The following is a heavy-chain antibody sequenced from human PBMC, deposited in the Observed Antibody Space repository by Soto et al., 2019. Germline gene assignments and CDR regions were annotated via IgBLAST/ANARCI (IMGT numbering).Heavy chain of an antibody. V-gene: IGHV4-61*01. CDR2: IYYSGST. J-gene: IGHJ4*02. CDR3: ARGVEVAGTFDY. CDR1: GGSVSSGSYY. Sequence: QVQLQESGPGLVKPSETLSLTCTVSGGSVSSGSYYWSWIRQPPGKGLEWIGYIYYSGSTNYNPSLKSRVTISLDTSKNQFSLKLSSVTAADTAVYYCARGVEVAGTFDYWGQGTLVTVSS. D-gene: IGHD6-19*01.